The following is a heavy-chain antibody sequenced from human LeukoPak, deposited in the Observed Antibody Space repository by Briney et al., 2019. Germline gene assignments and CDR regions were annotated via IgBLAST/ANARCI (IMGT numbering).Heavy chain of an antibody. CDR1: GGSISSYY. Sequence: PSETLSLTCIVSGGSISSYYWSWIRQPPRKGLEWIGYISYSGSTHYNSSLTSRVAISLDTSKSQFSLKLSSVTAADTAVYYCAREFNWFDPWGQGILVTVSS. CDR2: ISYSGST. V-gene: IGHV4-59*01. CDR3: AREFNWFDP. J-gene: IGHJ5*02.